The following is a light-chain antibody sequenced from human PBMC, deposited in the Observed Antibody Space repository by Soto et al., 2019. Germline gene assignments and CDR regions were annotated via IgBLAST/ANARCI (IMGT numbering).Light chain of an antibody. CDR3: QQYYSYPPT. V-gene: IGKV1-8*01. CDR1: QGISSY. J-gene: IGKJ1*01. CDR2: AAS. Sequence: AIRMTQSPSSFSASTGDRVTITCRASQGISSYLAWYQQKPGKAPKLLIYAASTLQSGVPSRFSGSGSGTDFTLTISFLQSEDFATYYCQQYYSYPPTFGPGTKVEIK.